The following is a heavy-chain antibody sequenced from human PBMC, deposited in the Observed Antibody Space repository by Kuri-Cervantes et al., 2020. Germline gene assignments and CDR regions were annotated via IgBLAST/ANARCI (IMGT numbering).Heavy chain of an antibody. J-gene: IGHJ4*02. CDR2: INHSGST. V-gene: IGHV4-34*01. D-gene: IGHD6-19*01. Sequence: ESLKISCAVYGGSFSGYYWSWIRQPPGKGLEWIGEINHSGSTNYNPSLKSRVTISVDTSKNQFSLKLSSVTAADTAVYYCARDDQAVPGTYWGQGTLVTVSS. CDR3: ARDDQAVPGTY. CDR1: GGSFSGYY.